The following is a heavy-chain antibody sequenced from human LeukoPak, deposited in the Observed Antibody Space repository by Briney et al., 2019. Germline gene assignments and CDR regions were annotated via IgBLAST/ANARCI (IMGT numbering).Heavy chain of an antibody. Sequence: ASVKVSCKASGYTFTSYGISWVRQAPGQGLEWMGWISAYNGNTNYAQKLQGRVTMTTDTSTSTAYMELRSLRSDDTAVYYCARAGADCSSTSCYFIAPNDYWGQRTLVTVSS. J-gene: IGHJ4*02. V-gene: IGHV1-18*01. CDR3: ARAGADCSSTSCYFIAPNDY. CDR2: ISAYNGNT. CDR1: GYTFTSYG. D-gene: IGHD2-2*01.